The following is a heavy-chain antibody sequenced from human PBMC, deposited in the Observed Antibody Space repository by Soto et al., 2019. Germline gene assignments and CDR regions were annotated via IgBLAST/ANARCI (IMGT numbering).Heavy chain of an antibody. D-gene: IGHD4-17*01. CDR1: GFTFSSYG. CDR2: ISYDGSNK. Sequence: QVQLVESGGGVVQPGRSLRLSCAASGFTFSSYGMHWVRQAPGKGLEWVAVISYDGSNKYYADSVKGRFTISRDNSKNTLYLQMNSLRAEDTAVYYCATDYTNPYGDYDGYWGQGTLVTVSS. J-gene: IGHJ4*02. V-gene: IGHV3-30*03. CDR3: ATDYTNPYGDYDGY.